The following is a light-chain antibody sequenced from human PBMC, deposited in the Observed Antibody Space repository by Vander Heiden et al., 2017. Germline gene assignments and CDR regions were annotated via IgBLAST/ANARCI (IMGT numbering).Light chain of an antibody. CDR2: AAS. J-gene: IGKJ1*01. CDR1: QSISSY. CDR3: QQSSSTARR. V-gene: IGKV1-39*01. Sequence: DIQMTQSPSSLSASVGDRVTITCRASQSISSYLNWYQQKPGKAPKLLIYAASSLQSGVPSRFSGSGSGTDFTLTISSLQPEDFATYYCQQSSSTARRFRSGAKVEI.